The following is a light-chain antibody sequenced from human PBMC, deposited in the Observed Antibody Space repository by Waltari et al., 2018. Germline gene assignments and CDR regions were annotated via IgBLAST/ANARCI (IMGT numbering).Light chain of an antibody. J-gene: IGLJ3*02. V-gene: IGLV2-14*01. CDR1: SSDVGGYNY. Sequence: QSALTQPASVSGSPGQSITISCTGTSSDVGGYNYVSWYQQHPGKAPKLMIYDVSNRPSWVSNRFSGSKAGNSASLTSSGLQAEHEAEYYCSSYTSSSTLWVFGGGTKLTVL. CDR3: SSYTSSSTLWV. CDR2: DVS.